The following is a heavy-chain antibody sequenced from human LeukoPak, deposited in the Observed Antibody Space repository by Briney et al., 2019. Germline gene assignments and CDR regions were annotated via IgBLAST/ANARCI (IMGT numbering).Heavy chain of an antibody. D-gene: IGHD2-2*02. V-gene: IGHV3-33*06. CDR1: GFTFSSYG. Sequence: GGSLRLSCAASGFTFSSYGMHWVRQAPGKGLEWVAVIWYDGSNKYYADSVKGRFTISRDNSKNTLYLQMNSLRAEDTAVYYCAKAGYCSSISCYTPRYYYMDVWGKGTTVTVSS. J-gene: IGHJ6*03. CDR2: IWYDGSNK. CDR3: AKAGYCSSISCYTPRYYYMDV.